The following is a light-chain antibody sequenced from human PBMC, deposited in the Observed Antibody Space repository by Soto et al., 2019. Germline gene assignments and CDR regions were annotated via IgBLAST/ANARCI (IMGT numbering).Light chain of an antibody. CDR3: QQHNAHPQWT. Sequence: KLTQSPSSLSASVGDRVNITCRASQGISSNLAWYQQKPRRAPKLLIFGASTLQSWVPSRFSGSGSGTEFTLTNSSLKTEEFSTHYCQQHNAHPQWTFGQGTKVEIK. J-gene: IGKJ1*01. V-gene: IGKV1-9*01. CDR1: QGISSN. CDR2: GAS.